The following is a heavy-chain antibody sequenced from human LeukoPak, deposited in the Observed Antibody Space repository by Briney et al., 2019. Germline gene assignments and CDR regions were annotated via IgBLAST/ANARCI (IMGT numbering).Heavy chain of an antibody. Sequence: GGSLRLSCAASGFTVSSNYMSWVRQAPGKGLEWVSVIYSGGSTYYADSVKGRFTISRDNSKNTLYLQMNSLRAEDTAVYYCARAPWGRSDFWSGHPYYFDYWGQGTLVTVSS. CDR1: GFTVSSNY. CDR2: IYSGGST. CDR3: ARAPWGRSDFWSGHPYYFDY. J-gene: IGHJ4*02. V-gene: IGHV3-66*01. D-gene: IGHD3-3*01.